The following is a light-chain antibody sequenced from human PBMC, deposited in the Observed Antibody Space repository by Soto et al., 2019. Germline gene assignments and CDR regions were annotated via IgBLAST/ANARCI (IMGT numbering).Light chain of an antibody. V-gene: IGKV3-20*01. Sequence: EIVLTQSPGTLSLSPGERATLSCRASQSVSSSYLAWYQQKPGQAPRLLIYGASSRDTGVPDRFSGSGSGTDFTLTISRLEPEDLAVYYWQQYGSSPLTFGGGTKLEIK. CDR2: GAS. J-gene: IGKJ4*01. CDR1: QSVSSSY. CDR3: QQYGSSPLT.